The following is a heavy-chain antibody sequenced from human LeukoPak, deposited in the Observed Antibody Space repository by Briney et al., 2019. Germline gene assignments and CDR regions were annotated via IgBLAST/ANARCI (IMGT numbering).Heavy chain of an antibody. CDR3: ASFSSSWYGRDYFDY. CDR1: GGSISSYY. V-gene: IGHV4-4*07. Sequence: SETLSLTCTVSGGSISSYYWSWIRQPAGKGLEWIGRIYTSGSTNYNPSLKSRVTISVDTSKNQFSLKLSSVTAADTAVYYCASFSSSWYGRDYFDYWGQGTLVTVSS. D-gene: IGHD6-13*01. CDR2: IYTSGST. J-gene: IGHJ4*02.